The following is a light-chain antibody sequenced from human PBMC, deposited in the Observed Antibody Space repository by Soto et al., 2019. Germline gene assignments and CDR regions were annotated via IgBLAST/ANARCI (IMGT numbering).Light chain of an antibody. V-gene: IGKV1-12*01. Sequence: DIQMSKSTSFVSASVGDRVTVTCRASQDISSWLAWYQQKPGKAPKLLIYTTSTLGSGVPSRFSGSRSGTDFTLTISGLQPEDFATYYCQQANRFPITFGQATRLEIK. J-gene: IGKJ5*01. CDR3: QQANRFPIT. CDR1: QDISSW. CDR2: TTS.